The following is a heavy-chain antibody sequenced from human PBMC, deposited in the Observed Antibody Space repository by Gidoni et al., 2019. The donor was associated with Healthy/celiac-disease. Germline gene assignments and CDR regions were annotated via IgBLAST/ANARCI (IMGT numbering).Heavy chain of an antibody. D-gene: IGHD4-17*01. Sequence: QLQLQESGPGLVKPSETLSLTCPVSGGSISSSSYYWGGIRQPPGKGLEWIGSIYYSGSTYYNPSLKSRVTISVDTSKNQFSLKLSSVTAADTAVYYCARGGDDYGDLSFDYWGQGTLVTVSS. V-gene: IGHV4-39*07. CDR1: GGSISSSSYY. CDR2: IYYSGST. J-gene: IGHJ4*02. CDR3: ARGGDDYGDLSFDY.